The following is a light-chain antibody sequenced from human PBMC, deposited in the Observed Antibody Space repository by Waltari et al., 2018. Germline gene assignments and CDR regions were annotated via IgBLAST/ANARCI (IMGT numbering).Light chain of an antibody. Sequence: SYVLTQPPSVSVAPGKTARLSCGEDKIGSESVNWYQQKPGQAPVLVMYYDTNRPSGIPERFSGSNSGNTATLTISRVEAGDEADYYCQVWDSGANQYVFGTGTKVTVL. CDR3: QVWDSGANQYV. J-gene: IGLJ1*01. CDR1: KIGSES. CDR2: YDT. V-gene: IGLV3-21*01.